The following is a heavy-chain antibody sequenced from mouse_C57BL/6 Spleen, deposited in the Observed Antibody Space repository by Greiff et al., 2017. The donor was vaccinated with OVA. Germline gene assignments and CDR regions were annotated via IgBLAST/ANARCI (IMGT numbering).Heavy chain of an antibody. V-gene: IGHV2-9-1*01. CDR1: GFSLTSYA. J-gene: IGHJ4*01. Sequence: VQGVESGPGLVAPSQSLSITCTVSGFSLTSYAISWVRQPPGKGLEWLGVIWTGGGTNDNSALNSRLSISKDNTKSQVFLKMNSRQTDDTARYYCARRGIYDGYDAMDYWGQGTSVTVSS. CDR3: ARRGIYDGYDAMDY. D-gene: IGHD2-3*01. CDR2: IWTGGGT.